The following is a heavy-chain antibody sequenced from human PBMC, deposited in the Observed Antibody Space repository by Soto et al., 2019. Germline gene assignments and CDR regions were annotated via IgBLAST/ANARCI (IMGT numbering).Heavy chain of an antibody. D-gene: IGHD5-12*01. J-gene: IGHJ3*02. CDR2: ISWNSGSI. V-gene: IGHV3-9*01. CDR1: GFTFDDYA. CDR3: AKDKGYSGYDAFDI. Sequence: GGSLRLSCAASGFTFDDYAMHWVRQAPGKGLEWVSGISWNSGSIGYADSVKGRFTISRDNAKNSLYLQMNSLRAEDTALYYCAKDKGYSGYDAFDIWGQGTMVTVSS.